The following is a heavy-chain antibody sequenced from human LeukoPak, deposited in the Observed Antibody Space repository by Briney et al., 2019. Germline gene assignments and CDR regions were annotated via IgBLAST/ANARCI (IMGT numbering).Heavy chain of an antibody. V-gene: IGHV4-4*07. CDR2: IYTSGST. J-gene: IGHJ6*03. CDR3: AREVVVVPAAIHYYYYYYMDV. CDR1: GGSISSYY. D-gene: IGHD2-2*01. Sequence: PSETRSLTCTVSGGSISSYYWSWIRQPAGKGLEWIGRIYTSGSTNYNPSLKSRVTMSVDTSKNQFSLKLSSVTAADTAVYYCAREVVVVPAAIHYYYYYYMDVWGKGTTVTVSS.